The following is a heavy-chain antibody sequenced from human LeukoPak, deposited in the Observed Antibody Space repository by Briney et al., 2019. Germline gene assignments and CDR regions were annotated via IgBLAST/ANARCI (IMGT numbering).Heavy chain of an antibody. Sequence: QPGGSLRLSCAASGFTFSSYAMSWVRQAPGKGLEWVSAISGSGGSTYYADSVKGRFTISRDNSKTTLYLQMNSLRAEDTAVYYCAKGMFGSGWYGDDYWGQGTLVTVSS. CDR2: ISGSGGST. J-gene: IGHJ4*02. D-gene: IGHD6-19*01. CDR1: GFTFSSYA. CDR3: AKGMFGSGWYGDDY. V-gene: IGHV3-23*01.